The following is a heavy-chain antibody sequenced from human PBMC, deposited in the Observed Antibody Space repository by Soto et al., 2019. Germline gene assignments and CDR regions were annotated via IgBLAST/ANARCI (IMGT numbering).Heavy chain of an antibody. J-gene: IGHJ4*02. CDR1: GFTFSSYA. V-gene: IGHV3-23*01. D-gene: IGHD2-21*02. CDR2: ISGSGGST. Sequence: GGSLRLSCAASGFTFSSYAMSWVRQAPGKGLEWVSAISGSGGSTYYADSVKGRFTISRDNSKNTLYLQMNSLRAEDTAVYYCAKVPYCGGDCYADDYWGQGTLVTVSS. CDR3: AKVPYCGGDCYADDY.